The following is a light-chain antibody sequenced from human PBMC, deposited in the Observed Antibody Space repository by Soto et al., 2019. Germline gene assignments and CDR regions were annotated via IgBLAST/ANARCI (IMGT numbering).Light chain of an antibody. CDR2: ELS. V-gene: IGLV2-8*01. Sequence: QSALTQPPSASGSPGQSVTISCTGTSRDVGGHDYVSWYQQHPGKAPKLTIYELSKRPSGVPDRFSGSKSGNTASLTVSGLQAEDEADYYCSSYVTGNSLIFGGGTKVTVL. J-gene: IGLJ2*01. CDR1: SRDVGGHDY. CDR3: SSYVTGNSLI.